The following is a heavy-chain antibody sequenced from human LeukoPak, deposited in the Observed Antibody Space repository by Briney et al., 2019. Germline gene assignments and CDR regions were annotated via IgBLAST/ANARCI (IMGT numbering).Heavy chain of an antibody. CDR3: TTSLSGYDFLFDY. V-gene: IGHV3-15*01. CDR2: IKSKTDGGTT. J-gene: IGHJ4*02. CDR1: GFTFSNAW. Sequence: GGSLRLSCAVSGFTFSNAWMSWVRQAPGKGLEWVGRIKSKTDGGTTDYAAPVKDTFTFSRDDSKNTLYLKMNNLQTEDTAVYYCTTSLSGYDFLFDYWGQGTLVTVSS. D-gene: IGHD5-12*01.